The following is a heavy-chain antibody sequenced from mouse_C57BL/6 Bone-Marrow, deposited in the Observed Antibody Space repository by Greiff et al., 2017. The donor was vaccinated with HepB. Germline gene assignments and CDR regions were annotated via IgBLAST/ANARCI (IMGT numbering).Heavy chain of an antibody. J-gene: IGHJ1*03. CDR2: IYPRSGNT. V-gene: IGHV1-81*01. Sequence: QVQLQQSGAELARPGASVKLSCKASGYTFTSYGISWVKQRTGQGLEWIGEIYPRSGNTYYNEKFKGKATLTADKSSSTAYMELRSLTSEDSAVYFCARPHYYYGSSYGWYFDVWGTGTTVTVSS. CDR3: ARPHYYYGSSYGWYFDV. D-gene: IGHD1-1*01. CDR1: GYTFTSYG.